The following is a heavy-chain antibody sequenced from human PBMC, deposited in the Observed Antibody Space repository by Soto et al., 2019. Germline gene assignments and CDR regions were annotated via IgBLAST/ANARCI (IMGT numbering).Heavy chain of an antibody. V-gene: IGHV4-31*03. CDR2: IYYSGST. Sequence: QVQLQESGPGLVKPSQTLSLTCTVSGGSISSGGYYWSWIRQHPGKCLEWIGYIYYSGSTYYNPSLKSRVTISVDTSKNQFSLKLSSVTAADTAVYYCARVGGSSGWYGYFDYWGQGTLVTVSS. D-gene: IGHD6-19*01. CDR1: GGSISSGGYY. J-gene: IGHJ4*02. CDR3: ARVGGSSGWYGYFDY.